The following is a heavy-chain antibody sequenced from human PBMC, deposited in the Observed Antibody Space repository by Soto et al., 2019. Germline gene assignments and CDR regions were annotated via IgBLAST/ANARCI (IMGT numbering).Heavy chain of an antibody. J-gene: IGHJ6*02. CDR1: GGSISSYY. CDR2: IYYSGST. D-gene: IGHD6-6*01. Sequence: QVQLQESGPGLVKPSETLSLTCTVSGGSISSYYWSWIRQPPGKGLEWIGYIYYSGSTNYNPSLKRRVTIPVDTSKNQFSLKLSSVTAADTAVYYCARGGIAARYYYGMDVWGQGTTVTVSS. CDR3: ARGGIAARYYYGMDV. V-gene: IGHV4-59*01.